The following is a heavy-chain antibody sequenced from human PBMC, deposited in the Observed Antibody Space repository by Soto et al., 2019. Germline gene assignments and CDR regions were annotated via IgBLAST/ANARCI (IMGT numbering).Heavy chain of an antibody. D-gene: IGHD5-12*01. CDR3: ARDRGYSGYDAPYNYYYYMDV. Sequence: QVQLVQSGAEVKKPGSSVKVSCKASGGTFSSYTISWVRQAPGQGLEWMGRIIPILGIANYAQKFQGRVTITADKCTSTDYMELSSLRSEDTAVYYCARDRGYSGYDAPYNYYYYMDVWGKGTTVTVSS. V-gene: IGHV1-69*08. J-gene: IGHJ6*03. CDR1: GGTFSSYT. CDR2: IIPILGIA.